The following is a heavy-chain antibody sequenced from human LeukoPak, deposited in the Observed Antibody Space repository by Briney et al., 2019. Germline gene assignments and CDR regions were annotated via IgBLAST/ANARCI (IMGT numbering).Heavy chain of an antibody. CDR1: GFTFSNAW. Sequence: GGSLRLSCAASGFTFSNAWMSWVRQAPGKGLEWVANIRDDGGEIYYVDSVKGRSTISRDNAKSSLFLQMNSLRAEDAAVYYCARDKPRGSYYGSIFDSWGQGTLVTVSS. CDR2: IRDDGGEI. CDR3: ARDKPRGSYYGSIFDS. D-gene: IGHD1-26*01. J-gene: IGHJ4*02. V-gene: IGHV3-7*01.